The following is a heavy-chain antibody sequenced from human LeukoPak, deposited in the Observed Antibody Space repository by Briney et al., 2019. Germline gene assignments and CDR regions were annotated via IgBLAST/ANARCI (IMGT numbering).Heavy chain of an antibody. Sequence: GGSLRLSCAASGFTVSSNYMSWVRQAPGKGLEWVSVIYSGGSTYYADSVKGRFTISRDNSKNTLCLQMNSLRAEDTAVYYCARGPDWETYYYYGMDVWGQGTTVTVSS. J-gene: IGHJ6*02. CDR2: IYSGGST. V-gene: IGHV3-53*01. CDR3: ARGPDWETYYYYGMDV. CDR1: GFTVSSNY. D-gene: IGHD3-9*01.